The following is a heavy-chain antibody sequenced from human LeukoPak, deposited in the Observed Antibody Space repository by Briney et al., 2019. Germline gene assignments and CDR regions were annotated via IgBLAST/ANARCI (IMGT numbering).Heavy chain of an antibody. CDR2: ISSSSSYI. CDR1: GFTFSSYS. J-gene: IGHJ3*02. CDR3: AGDSSSWYDDAFDI. D-gene: IGHD6-13*01. Sequence: GGSLRLSCAASGFTFSSYSMNWVRQALGKGLEWVSSISSSSSYIYYADSVKGRFTISRDNAKNSLYLQMNSLRAEDTAVYYCAGDSSSWYDDAFDIWGQGTMVTVSS. V-gene: IGHV3-21*01.